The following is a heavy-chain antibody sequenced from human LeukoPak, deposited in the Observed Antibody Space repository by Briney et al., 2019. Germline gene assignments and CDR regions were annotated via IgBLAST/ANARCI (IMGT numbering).Heavy chain of an antibody. J-gene: IGHJ3*02. CDR2: INSDGSST. CDR1: GFMLSSHW. V-gene: IGHV3-74*01. D-gene: IGHD2-2*01. CDR3: ARGPGAFDI. Sequence: GGSLRLSCVASGFMLSSHWMNWVRQAPGKGLVWVSRINSDGSSTSYADSVKGRFTISRDNAKNTLFLQMNSLRAEDTAVYYCARGPGAFDIWGQGTMVTVSS.